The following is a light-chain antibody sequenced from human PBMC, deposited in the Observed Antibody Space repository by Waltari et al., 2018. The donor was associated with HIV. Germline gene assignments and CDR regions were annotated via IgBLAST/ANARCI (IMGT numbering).Light chain of an antibody. J-gene: IGLJ2*01. Sequence: QSVLTQPPSVSGAPGQRVTISCTGGSSNLRADYDVHWYQQIPGTAPKLLISGNKNRPSGVPDRFSASKSGTSASLAITGLQAEDEADYFCQSYDRSLSASVVFGGGTKLTVL. CDR1: SSNLRADYD. CDR2: GNK. V-gene: IGLV1-40*01. CDR3: QSYDRSLSASVV.